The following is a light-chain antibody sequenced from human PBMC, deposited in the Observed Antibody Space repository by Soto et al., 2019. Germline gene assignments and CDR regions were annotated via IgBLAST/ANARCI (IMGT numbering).Light chain of an antibody. Sequence: PGERATLSCRASQGVSTYLAWYQQRPGQTPRLLIYDAFNRATGIPARFSGSGSGTDFTLSISSLEPEDFAVYYCQQRSSWPRTFGPGTTVDI. J-gene: IGKJ3*01. CDR3: QQRSSWPRT. CDR2: DAF. CDR1: QGVSTY. V-gene: IGKV3-11*01.